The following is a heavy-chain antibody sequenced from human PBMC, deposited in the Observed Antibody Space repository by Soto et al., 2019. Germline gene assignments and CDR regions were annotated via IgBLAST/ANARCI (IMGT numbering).Heavy chain of an antibody. CDR2: VYRSGIT. CDR1: GTPVPSDNHL. V-gene: IGHV4-61*01. J-gene: IGHJ4*02. CDR3: AREDMSGTYYFDY. D-gene: IGHD1-26*01. Sequence: STTLYLTCRSAGTPVPSDNHLWRWIRQAPGEGLEWIGYVYRSGITNSNPALKSRVFVSADKPRNQFSLTLDSVTAADTAVYYCAREDMSGTYYFDYWGPGTQVT.